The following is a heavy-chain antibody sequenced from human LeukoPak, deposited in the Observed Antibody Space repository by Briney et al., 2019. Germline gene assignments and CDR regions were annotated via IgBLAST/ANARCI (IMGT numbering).Heavy chain of an antibody. Sequence: PSETLSLTCAVYGGSFSGYYWSWIRQPPGKGLEWIGEINHSGSTNFNPSLKSRVTISVDPSKNQFSLKLSSVTAADTAVYYCARGPDPGTYFDYWGQGTLVTGPS. CDR1: GGSFSGYY. J-gene: IGHJ4*02. D-gene: IGHD1-26*01. CDR2: INHSGST. CDR3: ARGPDPGTYFDY. V-gene: IGHV4-34*01.